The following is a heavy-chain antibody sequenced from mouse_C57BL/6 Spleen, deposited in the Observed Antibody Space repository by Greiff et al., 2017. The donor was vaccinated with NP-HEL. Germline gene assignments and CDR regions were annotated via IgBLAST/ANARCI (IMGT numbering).Heavy chain of an antibody. D-gene: IGHD2-3*01. CDR3: ARSGDGYYRGVNY. Sequence: EVKLQESGPGLVKPSQSLSLTCSVTGYSITSGYYWNWIRQFPGNKLEWMGYISYDGSNNYNPSLKNRISITRDTSKNQFFLKLNSVTTEDTATYYCARSGDGYYRGVNYWGQGTTLTVSS. V-gene: IGHV3-6*01. CDR1: GYSITSGYY. CDR2: ISYDGSN. J-gene: IGHJ2*01.